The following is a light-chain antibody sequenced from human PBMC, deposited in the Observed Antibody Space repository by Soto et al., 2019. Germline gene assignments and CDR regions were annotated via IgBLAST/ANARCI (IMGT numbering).Light chain of an antibody. CDR2: DIS. J-gene: IGKJ5*01. V-gene: IGKV3-15*01. CDR1: QTVSRY. Sequence: EVVMTQSPATLSVSPGERATLSCSASQTVSRYLACYQQRPGQAPRLLIYDISNRATGVPARFSSSGSETEFTLTIRSLQSEDFAVYFCQQYNNWPSFGQGTRLEIK. CDR3: QQYNNWPS.